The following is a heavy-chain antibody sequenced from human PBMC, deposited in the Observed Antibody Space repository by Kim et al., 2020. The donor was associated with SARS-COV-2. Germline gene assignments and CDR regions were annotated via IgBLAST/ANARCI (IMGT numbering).Heavy chain of an antibody. D-gene: IGHD3-22*01. J-gene: IGHJ4*02. CDR1: GFTFSSYA. Sequence: GGSLRLSCAASGFTFSSYAMHWVRQAPGKGLEWVAVISYDGSNKYYADSVKGRFTISRDNSKNTLYLQMNSLRAEDTAVYYCARDGHMGFMIVVDTLDYWGQGTLVTVSS. V-gene: IGHV3-30-3*01. CDR2: ISYDGSNK. CDR3: ARDGHMGFMIVVDTLDY.